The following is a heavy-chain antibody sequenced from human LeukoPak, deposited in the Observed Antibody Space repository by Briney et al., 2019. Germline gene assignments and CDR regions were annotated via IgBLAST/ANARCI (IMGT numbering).Heavy chain of an antibody. CDR1: GFTFSSYA. CDR3: AKVNSSPSFDY. J-gene: IGHJ4*02. V-gene: IGHV3-23*01. Sequence: GGSVRLSCGASGFTFSSYAMSWVLQAPGKGLEWVSAISGSGGSTYYADSVKGRFTISRDNSKNTLYLQMNSLRAEDTAVYYCAKVNSSPSFDYWGQGTLVTVSS. D-gene: IGHD6-13*01. CDR2: ISGSGGST.